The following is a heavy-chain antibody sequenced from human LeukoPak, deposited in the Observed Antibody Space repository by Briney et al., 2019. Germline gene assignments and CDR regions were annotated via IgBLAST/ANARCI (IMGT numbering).Heavy chain of an antibody. CDR1: GGSISSGSYY. J-gene: IGHJ6*03. CDR3: ARVPPWYMDV. CDR2: IYYSGIT. V-gene: IGHV4-39*07. Sequence: SETLSLTCTVSGGSISSGSYYWGWIRQPPGKGLEWIGNIYYSGITDYNPSLKSRVTISVDASKNQFSLNLTSVTAADTAVYYCARVPPWYMDVWGKGTTITVSS.